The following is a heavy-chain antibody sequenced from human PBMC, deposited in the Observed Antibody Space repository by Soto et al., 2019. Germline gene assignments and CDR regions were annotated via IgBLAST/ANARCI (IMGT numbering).Heavy chain of an antibody. D-gene: IGHD3-9*01. CDR3: ARDVLRYFDWPFWTNYFDY. CDR1: GYTVTSYG. Sequence: SVTVSSKASGYTVTSYGISWVRQATGQGLDWMGWISAYNGNTNYAQKLQGRVTMTTDTSTSTAYMELRSLRSDDTAVYYCARDVLRYFDWPFWTNYFDYWGQGTLVTVSS. V-gene: IGHV1-18*04. J-gene: IGHJ4*02. CDR2: ISAYNGNT.